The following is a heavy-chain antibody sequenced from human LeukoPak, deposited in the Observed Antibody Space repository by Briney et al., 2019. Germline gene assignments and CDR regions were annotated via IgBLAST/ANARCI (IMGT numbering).Heavy chain of an antibody. V-gene: IGHV1-18*01. CDR2: ISAYNGNT. CDR1: GYTFTNYG. CDR3: ARRSRALGFDLDY. D-gene: IGHD3-10*01. Sequence: ASVKVSCKASGYTFTNYGFSWVRQAPGQGLEWMGWISAYNGNTNYAQKLQGRVTMTTDTSTSTAYMELRSLRSGDTAVYYCARRSRALGFDLDYWGQGTLVTVSS. J-gene: IGHJ4*02.